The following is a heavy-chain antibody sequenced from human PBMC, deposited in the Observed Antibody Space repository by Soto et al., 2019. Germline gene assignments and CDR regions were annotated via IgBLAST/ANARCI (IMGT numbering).Heavy chain of an antibody. CDR3: ARSRITIFGVVTPPGYYGMDV. D-gene: IGHD3-3*01. Sequence: SVKVSCKASGGTFSSYAISWVRQAPGQGLEWMGGIIPIFGTANYAQKFQGRVTITADESTSTAYMELSSLRSEDTAVYYCARSRITIFGVVTPPGYYGMDVWGQGTTVTV. CDR1: GGTFSSYA. CDR2: IIPIFGTA. J-gene: IGHJ6*02. V-gene: IGHV1-69*13.